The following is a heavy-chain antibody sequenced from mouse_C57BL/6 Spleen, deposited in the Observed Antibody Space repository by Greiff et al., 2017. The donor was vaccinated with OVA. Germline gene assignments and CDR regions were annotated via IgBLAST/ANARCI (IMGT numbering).Heavy chain of an antibody. CDR1: GYTFTSYW. V-gene: IGHV1-64*01. D-gene: IGHD1-1*01. CDR2: IHPNSGST. J-gene: IGHJ2*01. CDR3: AGITTYYFDY. Sequence: QVQLQQPGAELVRPGASVKLSCKASGYTFTSYWMHWVKQRPGQGLEWIGMIHPNSGSTNYNEKFKSKATLTVDKSSSTAYMQLSSLTSEDSAVYYCAGITTYYFDYWGQGTTLTVSS.